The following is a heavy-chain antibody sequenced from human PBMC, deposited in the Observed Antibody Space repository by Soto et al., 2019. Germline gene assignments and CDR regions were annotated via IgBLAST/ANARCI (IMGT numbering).Heavy chain of an antibody. J-gene: IGHJ3*02. CDR3: ASPYYDSSGDYPDAFDI. Sequence: EVQLVESGGGLVKPGGSLRLSCAASGFTFSSYSMNWVRQAPGKGLEWVSSISSSSSYIYYADSVKGRFTISRDNAKNSLYLQMNSLRAEDTAVYYCASPYYDSSGDYPDAFDIWGQGTMVTVSS. V-gene: IGHV3-21*01. CDR1: GFTFSSYS. CDR2: ISSSSSYI. D-gene: IGHD3-22*01.